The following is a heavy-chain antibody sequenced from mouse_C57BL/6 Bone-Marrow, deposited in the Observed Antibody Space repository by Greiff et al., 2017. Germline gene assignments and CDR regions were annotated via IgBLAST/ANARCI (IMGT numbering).Heavy chain of an antibody. CDR3: AREDWDWYFDV. Sequence: VKLQQPGAELVKPGASVKLSCKASGYTFTSYWMQWVKQRPGQGLEWIGEIDPSDSYTNYNQKFKGKATLTVDTSSSTAYMQLSSLTSEDSAVYYCAREDWDWYFDVWGTGTTVTVSS. CDR1: GYTFTSYW. CDR2: IDPSDSYT. J-gene: IGHJ1*03. D-gene: IGHD4-1*01. V-gene: IGHV1-50*01.